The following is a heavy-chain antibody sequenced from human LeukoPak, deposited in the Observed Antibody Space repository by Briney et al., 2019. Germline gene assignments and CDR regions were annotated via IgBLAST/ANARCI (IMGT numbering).Heavy chain of an antibody. CDR2: IYTSGST. V-gene: IGHV4-61*02. Sequence: SQTLSLTCTVSGGSISSGSYYWRWLRQPAGKGLEWIGRIYTSGSTNYNPSLKSRVTISVDTSKNQFSLKLSSVTAAVTAVYYCAREGYDFWSGYPLDYWGQGTLVTVSS. D-gene: IGHD3-3*01. CDR1: GGSISSGSYY. CDR3: AREGYDFWSGYPLDY. J-gene: IGHJ4*02.